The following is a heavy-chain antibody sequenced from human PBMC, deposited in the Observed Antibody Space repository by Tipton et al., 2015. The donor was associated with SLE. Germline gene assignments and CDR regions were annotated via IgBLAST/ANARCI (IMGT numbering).Heavy chain of an antibody. CDR1: GASINSGSYF. J-gene: IGHJ3*01. V-gene: IGHV4-61*02. CDR3: ARDNVAADGALDV. CDR2: MFISGDT. Sequence: GLVKPSETLSLTCTVSGASINSGSYFWTWIRQPAGKGLEWIGRMFISGDTNYNPSLKSRVTMSVDTSKNQVSLKVNSVTAADTAVYYCARDNVAADGALDVWGQGTMVTVSS. D-gene: IGHD6-13*01.